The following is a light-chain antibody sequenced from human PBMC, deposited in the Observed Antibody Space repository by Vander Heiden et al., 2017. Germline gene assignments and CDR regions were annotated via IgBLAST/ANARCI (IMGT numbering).Light chain of an antibody. V-gene: IGKV4-1*01. Sequence: DIVMTQSPDSLAVSLGERATINCKSSQSVLYSSNNRNYLAWYQQKPGQPPKLLIYWASARESGVPDRFSGSGSGTDFTLTISSLQAEDVAVYYCQQDDSPPFTFGPGTKVDVK. CDR3: QQDDSPPFT. CDR1: QSVLYSSNNRNY. CDR2: WAS. J-gene: IGKJ3*01.